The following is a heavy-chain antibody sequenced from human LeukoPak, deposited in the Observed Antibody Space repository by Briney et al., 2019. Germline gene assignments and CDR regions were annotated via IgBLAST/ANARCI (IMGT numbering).Heavy chain of an antibody. CDR3: ARCTASCYANAFDV. CDR2: INGGGDDT. V-gene: IGHV3-23*01. J-gene: IGHJ3*01. Sequence: GGSLRLSCAASGFTFKNNAMTWVRQAPGKGLEWVSAINGGGDDTEYADSVKGRFTISRANSKNTLYLQMNSLRPEDTAVYYCARCTASCYANAFDVWGQGTLLTVST. D-gene: IGHD2-2*01. CDR1: GFTFKNNA.